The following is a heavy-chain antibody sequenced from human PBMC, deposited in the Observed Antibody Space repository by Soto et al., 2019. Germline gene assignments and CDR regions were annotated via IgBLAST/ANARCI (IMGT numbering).Heavy chain of an antibody. J-gene: IGHJ5*02. Sequence: SETLSLTCTVSGGSISSGGYYWSWIRQPPGKGLEWIGEINHSGSTNYNPSLKSRVTISVDTSKNQFSLKLSSVTAADTAVYYCARGGLIRADFGEQNSLTWFDPWGQGTLVTVSS. D-gene: IGHD3-10*01. CDR1: GGSISSGGYY. CDR3: ARGGLIRADFGEQNSLTWFDP. V-gene: IGHV4-39*07. CDR2: INHSGST.